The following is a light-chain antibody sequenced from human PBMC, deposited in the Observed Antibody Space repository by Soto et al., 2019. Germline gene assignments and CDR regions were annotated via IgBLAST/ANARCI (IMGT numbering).Light chain of an antibody. CDR3: SSYTTSSTLGVV. CDR2: EVS. Sequence: QSALTQPASVSGSPGQSITISCTGTSSDVGGYNYVSWYQQHPGKAPKLMRYEVSNRPSGVSNRFSGSKSGNTASLTISGLQAEDEADYYCSSYTTSSTLGVVFGGGTKLTVL. J-gene: IGLJ2*01. CDR1: SSDVGGYNY. V-gene: IGLV2-14*01.